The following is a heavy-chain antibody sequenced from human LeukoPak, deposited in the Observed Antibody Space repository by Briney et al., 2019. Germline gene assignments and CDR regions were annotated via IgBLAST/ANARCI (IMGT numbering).Heavy chain of an antibody. CDR2: MNPNSGNT. J-gene: IGHJ6*03. Sequence: ASVKVSCKASGYTFTSYDINWVRQATGQGLEWMGWMNPNSGNTGYAQKFQGRVTITRNTSISTAYMELSSLRSEGTAVYYCARGGRDGYNYVYYYYYYYMDVWGKGTTVTVSS. D-gene: IGHD5-24*01. CDR3: ARGGRDGYNYVYYYYYYYMDV. CDR1: GYTFTSYD. V-gene: IGHV1-8*03.